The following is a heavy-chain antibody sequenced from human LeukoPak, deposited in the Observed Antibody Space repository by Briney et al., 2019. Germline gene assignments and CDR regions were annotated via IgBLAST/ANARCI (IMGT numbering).Heavy chain of an antibody. D-gene: IGHD5-18*01. CDR3: ARSGWIQLWYFDL. CDR2: IYYSGST. CDR1: GGSISSDY. Sequence: PSETLSLTCTVSGGSISSDYWSWIRQPPGKGLEWIGYIYYSGSTNYNPSLKSRVTISVDTSKNQFSLKLSSVTAADTAVYYCARSGWIQLWYFDLWGRGTLVTVSS. J-gene: IGHJ2*01. V-gene: IGHV4-59*01.